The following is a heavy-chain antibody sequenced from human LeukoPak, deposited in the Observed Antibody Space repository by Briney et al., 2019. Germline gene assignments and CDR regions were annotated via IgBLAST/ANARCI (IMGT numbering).Heavy chain of an antibody. D-gene: IGHD3-22*01. V-gene: IGHV3-74*01. CDR3: AMGYYDSSGYSHFDY. J-gene: IGHJ4*02. CDR1: GFTFSSYW. CDR2: NNSDVTNT. Sequence: PGGSLRLSCAASGFTFSSYWMHWVRQAPGKGLVWVSRNNSDVTNTNYADSVKGRFTISRDNAKNTLYLKMNSLRVEDTAVYYCAMGYYDSSGYSHFDYWGQGTLVTVSS.